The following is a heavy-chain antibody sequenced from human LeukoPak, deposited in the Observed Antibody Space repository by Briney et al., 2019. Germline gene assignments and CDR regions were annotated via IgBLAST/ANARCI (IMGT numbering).Heavy chain of an antibody. V-gene: IGHV4-30-4*01. D-gene: IGHD3-22*01. CDR1: GGSISSGGYY. Sequence: SETLSLTCTVSGGSISSGGYYWSWIRQPPGKGLEWIAYMYYSGSTYYNPSLKSRVTRSADTSKNQLSLKLSSVTAADTAVYYCARPYYYDSRIDPWGQGILVTVSS. J-gene: IGHJ5*02. CDR2: MYYSGST. CDR3: ARPYYYDSRIDP.